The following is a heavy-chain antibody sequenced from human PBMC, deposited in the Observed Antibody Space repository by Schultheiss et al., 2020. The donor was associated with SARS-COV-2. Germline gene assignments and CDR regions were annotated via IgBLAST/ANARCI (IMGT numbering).Heavy chain of an antibody. D-gene: IGHD3-22*01. CDR1: GGSISSYY. J-gene: IGHJ6*04. CDR2: IYYSGST. CDR3: ARFHRYSSGYYDHYYYGMDV. Sequence: SETLSLTCTVSGGSISSYYWSWIRQPPGKGLEWIGYIYYSGSTNYNPSLKSRVTISVDTSKNQFPLKLSSVTAADTAVYYCARFHRYSSGYYDHYYYGMDVWGEGATGTVSS. V-gene: IGHV4-59*01.